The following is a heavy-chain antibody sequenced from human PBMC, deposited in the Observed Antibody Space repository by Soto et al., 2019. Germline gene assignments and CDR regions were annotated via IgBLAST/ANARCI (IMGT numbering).Heavy chain of an antibody. D-gene: IGHD6-19*01. J-gene: IGHJ4*02. CDR2: VFYTGST. Sequence: PSETLSLTCTVSGGSISSYYWSWVRQPPGKGLEWIGYVFYTGSTNYNPSLKSRVTISVDTSKNQCSLKLSSVTAADTAVYYCTRGAIAVAGTLDSWGQGTLVTVSS. CDR1: GGSISSYY. V-gene: IGHV4-59*01. CDR3: TRGAIAVAGTLDS.